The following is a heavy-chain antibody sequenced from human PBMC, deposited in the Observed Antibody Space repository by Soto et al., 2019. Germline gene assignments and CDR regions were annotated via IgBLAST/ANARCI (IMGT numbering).Heavy chain of an antibody. D-gene: IGHD6-13*01. Sequence: GGSLRLSCAASGFTFSSYWMSWVRQAPGKGLEWVANIKQDGSEKYYVDSVKGRFTISRDNAKNSLYLQMNSLRAEDTAVYYCARAYSSSWYVFYYYMDVWGKGTTVTVSS. V-gene: IGHV3-7*01. CDR3: ARAYSSSWYVFYYYMDV. J-gene: IGHJ6*03. CDR2: IKQDGSEK. CDR1: GFTFSSYW.